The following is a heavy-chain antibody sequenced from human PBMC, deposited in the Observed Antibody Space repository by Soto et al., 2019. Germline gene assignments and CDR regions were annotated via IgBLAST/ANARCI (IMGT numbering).Heavy chain of an antibody. V-gene: IGHV1-46*01. CDR3: AREPNESYYFDY. Sequence: QVHLVQSGAEVKKPGASVKVSCKASGYTFTNYYIHCVRQAPGQGLEWLGIIRPSGGRTEYAQRFQGRVTMTRDTSTSTVYMERTSLTSEDTAVYYCAREPNESYYFDYWGQGTLVTVSS. J-gene: IGHJ4*02. CDR2: IRPSGGRT. CDR1: GYTFTNYY. D-gene: IGHD5-18*01.